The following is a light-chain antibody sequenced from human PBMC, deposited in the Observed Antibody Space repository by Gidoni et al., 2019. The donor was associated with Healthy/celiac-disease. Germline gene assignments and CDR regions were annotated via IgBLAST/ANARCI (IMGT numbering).Light chain of an antibody. CDR3: QQRSNWPT. V-gene: IGKV3-11*01. CDR1: QSVSSY. J-gene: IGKJ4*01. Sequence: EIVLTQSPATLSLSPGERATLSCRASQSVSSYLAWYQQKPGQAPRLHIYDASNRATGIPARFSGSGSGTDFTLTISSLEPEDFAVYYCQQRSNWPTFXGXTKVEIK. CDR2: DAS.